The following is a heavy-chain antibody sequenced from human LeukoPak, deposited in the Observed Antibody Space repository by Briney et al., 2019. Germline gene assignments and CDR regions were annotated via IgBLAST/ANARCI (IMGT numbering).Heavy chain of an antibody. CDR3: ASRNRRYFDY. V-gene: IGHV4-59*12. J-gene: IGHJ4*02. CDR2: IYYSGTT. Sequence: SETLSLTCTVSGGSISDYYWSWIRQSPGKGLEWIGYIYYSGTTNYNPSLKSRVTISVDTSKNQLSLKLSSVTAADTAVYYCASRNRRYFDYWGQGTLVTVSS. CDR1: GGSISDYY. D-gene: IGHD1-14*01.